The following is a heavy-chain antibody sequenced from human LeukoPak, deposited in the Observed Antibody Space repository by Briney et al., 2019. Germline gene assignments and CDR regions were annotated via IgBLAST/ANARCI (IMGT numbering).Heavy chain of an antibody. D-gene: IGHD4-17*01. V-gene: IGHV3-23*01. CDR1: GFTFNKYA. Sequence: PGGSLRLCCAASGFTFNKYAMNWVRQAPGKGLEWVSSISGGGETTYYADSAKGRFTISRDNSQNTLYLQMNSLRAEHTAVSYCARDYADYVGYFFFDYWGQGTLVSVSS. CDR2: ISGGGETT. J-gene: IGHJ4*02. CDR3: ARDYADYVGYFFFDY.